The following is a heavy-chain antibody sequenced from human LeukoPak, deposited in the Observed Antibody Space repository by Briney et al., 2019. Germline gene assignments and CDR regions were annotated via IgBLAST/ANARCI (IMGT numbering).Heavy chain of an antibody. D-gene: IGHD6-6*01. Sequence: SETLSLTCTVSGGTISSYYWSWIRQPAGKGLEWIGRIYTSGSNNYNPSLKSRVTISVDTSKNQFSLKLSSVTAADTAVYYCARGLDTAYSSSSRGWFDPWGQGTLVTVSS. J-gene: IGHJ5*02. CDR3: ARGLDTAYSSSSRGWFDP. CDR2: IYTSGSN. CDR1: GGTISSYY. V-gene: IGHV4-4*07.